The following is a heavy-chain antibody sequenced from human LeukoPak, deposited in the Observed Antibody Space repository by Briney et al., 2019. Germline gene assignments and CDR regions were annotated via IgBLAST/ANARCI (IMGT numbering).Heavy chain of an antibody. Sequence: PSETLSLTCTVSGGSISGRSYYWSWIRQPPGKGLEWIGYIYYSGSTNYKPSLKSRVTISVDTSKNQFSLKLSSVTAADTAVYYCARGGYYGSGNDFRFDPWGQGTLVTVSS. CDR3: ARGGYYGSGNDFRFDP. CDR2: IYYSGST. J-gene: IGHJ5*02. V-gene: IGHV4-61*01. CDR1: GGSISGRSYY. D-gene: IGHD3-10*01.